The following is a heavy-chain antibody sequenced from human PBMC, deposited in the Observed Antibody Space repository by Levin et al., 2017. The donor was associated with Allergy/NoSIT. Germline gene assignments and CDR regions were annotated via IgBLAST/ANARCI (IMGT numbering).Heavy chain of an antibody. CDR3: AREGYSSGVAGAFDH. J-gene: IGHJ4*02. V-gene: IGHV3-30-3*01. CDR1: GFTFSSYV. Sequence: SCAASGFTFSSYVFYWVRQAPGKGLEWVAAISSDGSNKYYADSVKGRFTISRDNSKDTLSLQMNSLGPEDTAVYYCAREGYSSGVAGAFDHWGQGTLVTVSS. CDR2: ISSDGSNK. D-gene: IGHD6-19*01.